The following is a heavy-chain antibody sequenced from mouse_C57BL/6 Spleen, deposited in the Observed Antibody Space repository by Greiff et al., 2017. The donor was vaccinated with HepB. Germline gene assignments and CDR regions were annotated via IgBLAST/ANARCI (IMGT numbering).Heavy chain of an antibody. J-gene: IGHJ4*01. V-gene: IGHV5-17*01. D-gene: IGHD1-1*01. CDR1: GFTFSDYG. CDR3: ASYYVSSPSYAMDY. Sequence: EVKLMESGGGLVKPGGSLKLSCAASGFTFSDYGMHWVRQAPEKGLEWVAYISSGSSTIYYADTVKGRFTISRDNAKNTLFLQMTSLRSEDTAMYYCASYYVSSPSYAMDYWGQGTSVTVSS. CDR2: ISSGSSTI.